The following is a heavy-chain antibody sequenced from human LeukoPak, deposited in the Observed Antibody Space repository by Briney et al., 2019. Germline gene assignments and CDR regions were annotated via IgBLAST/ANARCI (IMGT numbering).Heavy chain of an antibody. V-gene: IGHV3-21*01. CDR3: ARAFGYCSSTSCPDAFDI. CDR2: ISSSSSYI. CDR1: GFTFSSYS. J-gene: IGHJ3*02. D-gene: IGHD2-2*01. Sequence: GGSLRLSCAASGFTFSSYSMNWVRQAPGKGLEWVSSISSSSSYIYYADSVKGRFTISRDNAKTSLYLQMNSLRAEDTAVYYCARAFGYCSSTSCPDAFDIWGQGTMVTVSS.